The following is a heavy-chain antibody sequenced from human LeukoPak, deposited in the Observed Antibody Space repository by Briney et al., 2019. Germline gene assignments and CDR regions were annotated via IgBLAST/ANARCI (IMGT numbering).Heavy chain of an antibody. CDR1: GGSVISGHYC. Sequence: PSETLSLTCTVSGGSVISGHYCWGWVRQPPGKELEWIASVHFNGQTYSNPSLSGRVTMSIDTSKNQFSPKLTSLTAADTAVYYCAKLPTGFPNWFDPWGQGTLVTVSS. CDR2: VHFNGQT. D-gene: IGHD3-10*01. CDR3: AKLPTGFPNWFDP. J-gene: IGHJ5*02. V-gene: IGHV4-39*01.